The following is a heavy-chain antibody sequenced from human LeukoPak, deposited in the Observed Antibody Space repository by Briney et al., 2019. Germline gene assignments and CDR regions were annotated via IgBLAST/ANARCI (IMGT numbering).Heavy chain of an antibody. CDR3: ARVSQDSAAVLDY. V-gene: IGHV3-30*03. CDR1: GFTFTSYG. CDR2: ISYGGSNK. J-gene: IGHJ4*02. Sequence: PGRSLRLSCAASGFTFTSYGMHWVRQAPGKGLEWVAVISYGGSNKHYADSVKGRLTISRDNSKNTLYLQMNSLRAEDTAVYYCARVSQDSAAVLDYWGQGTLVTVSS. D-gene: IGHD6-13*01.